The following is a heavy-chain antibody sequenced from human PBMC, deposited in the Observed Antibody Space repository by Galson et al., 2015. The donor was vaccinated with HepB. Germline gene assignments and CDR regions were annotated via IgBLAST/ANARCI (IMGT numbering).Heavy chain of an antibody. V-gene: IGHV5-10-1*01. Sequence: QSGAEVKKPGESLRISCKGSGYSFTSYWISWVRQMPGKGLEWMGRIDPSDSYTNYSPSFQGHVTISADKSISTAYLQWSSLKASDTAMYYCARHIPGSSRGYYYGMDVWGQGTTVTVSS. J-gene: IGHJ6*02. CDR3: ARHIPGSSRGYYYGMDV. CDR1: GYSFTSYW. D-gene: IGHD6-6*01. CDR2: IDPSDSYT.